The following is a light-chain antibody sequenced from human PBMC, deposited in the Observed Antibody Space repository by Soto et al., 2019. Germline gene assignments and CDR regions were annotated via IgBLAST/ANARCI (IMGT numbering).Light chain of an antibody. J-gene: IGKJ4*01. Sequence: DIQMTQSPSSLSASVGDRVTITCRASQTISNFLNWYQQKPGKAPKLLIYTTSSLQSGVPARFSGSGTGTDFTLTISSLQPEDFATYYCQQSYSTPQTFGGGTKVEI. CDR2: TTS. CDR3: QQSYSTPQT. V-gene: IGKV1-39*01. CDR1: QTISNF.